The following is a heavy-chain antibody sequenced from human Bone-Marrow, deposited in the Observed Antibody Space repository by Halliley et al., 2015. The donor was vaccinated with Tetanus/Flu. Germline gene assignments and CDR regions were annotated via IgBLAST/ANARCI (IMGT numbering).Heavy chain of an antibody. CDR1: GDSIKNYF. CDR3: ATSVVPHYYYGLDV. V-gene: IGHV4-59*13. J-gene: IGHJ6*02. D-gene: IGHD2-15*01. Sequence: TLSLTCTVTGDSIKNYFWSWIRKTPGKGLEWIGYIFSSGSTTYNPSLKSRVTISLDTSKQQFSLMVRSVAAADTGVYYCATSVVPHYYYGLDVWGQGTTATVSS. CDR2: IFSSGST.